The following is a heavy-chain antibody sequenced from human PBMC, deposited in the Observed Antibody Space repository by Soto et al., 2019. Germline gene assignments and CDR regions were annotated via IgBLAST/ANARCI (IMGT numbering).Heavy chain of an antibody. CDR2: ISSTTNYI. D-gene: IGHD3-10*01. J-gene: IGHJ4*02. V-gene: IGHV3-21*04. CDR3: AKGTYYYGSAPYYFDY. CDR1: GFTFTRYS. Sequence: GSLRLSCAASGFTFTRYSMNWVRQAPGKGLEWVSSISSTTNYIYYGDSMKGRFTISRDNSKNTLYLQMNSLRAEDTAVYYCAKGTYYYGSAPYYFDYWGQGTLVTVSS.